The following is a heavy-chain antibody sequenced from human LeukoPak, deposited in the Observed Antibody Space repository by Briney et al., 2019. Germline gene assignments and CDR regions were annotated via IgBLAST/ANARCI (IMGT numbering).Heavy chain of an antibody. D-gene: IGHD1-1*01. CDR3: ARDPAWNAFDV. Sequence: ASVKVSCQASGYTFDNYYIHWVRQARGQGLEWVGRINPDKGDTTYARRFQGRVTMTRDTSTNTAYMELRRLTSDDAAVYYCARDPAWNAFDVWGQGTLVTVS. CDR2: INPDKGDT. V-gene: IGHV1-2*02. CDR1: GYTFDNYY. J-gene: IGHJ3*01.